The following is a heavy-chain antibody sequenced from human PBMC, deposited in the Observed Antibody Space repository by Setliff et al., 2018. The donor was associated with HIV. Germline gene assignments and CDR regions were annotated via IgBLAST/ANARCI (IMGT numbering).Heavy chain of an antibody. CDR3: VRQHGDYAFGS. D-gene: IGHD4-17*01. J-gene: IGHJ5*01. CDR1: GGSISSGGYY. Sequence: LSLTCTVSGGSISSGGYYWSWIRQHPGKGLEWIGYIYYSGSTYYNPSLKSRVTISIDTSKNQFSLKLNSVTAADTAVYYCVRQHGDYAFGSWGQGTLVTVSS. CDR2: IYYSGST. V-gene: IGHV4-31*03.